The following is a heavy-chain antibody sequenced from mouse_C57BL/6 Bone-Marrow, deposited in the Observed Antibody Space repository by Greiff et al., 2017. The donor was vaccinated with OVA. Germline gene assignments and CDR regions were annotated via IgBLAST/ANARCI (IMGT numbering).Heavy chain of an antibody. Sequence: EVQLQQSGAELVRPGASVKLSCTASGFTIKDDYMHWVKQRPEQGLEWIGWIDPENGDTEYASKFQGKATITADTSSNTAYLQLSSLTSEDTAVYYCTKRYDWFAYWGQGTLVTVSA. CDR2: IDPENGDT. CDR1: GFTIKDDY. D-gene: IGHD2-3*01. CDR3: TKRYDWFAY. V-gene: IGHV14-4*01. J-gene: IGHJ3*01.